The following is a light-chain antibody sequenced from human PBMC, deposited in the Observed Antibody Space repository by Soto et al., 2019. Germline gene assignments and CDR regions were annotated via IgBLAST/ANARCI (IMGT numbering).Light chain of an antibody. CDR2: GAS. J-gene: IGKJ1*01. V-gene: IGKV1-27*01. CDR3: QTYDKAPCT. CDR1: RGIYTP. Sequence: DIQMAQSPSSLSASVGDRVTITCRAIRGIYTPLAWYQQKPGNAPKLLIYGASTLQSGVPSRFSASGSGTDFFLTISGLQSEDVGTYFCQTYDKAPCTFGPGTRV.